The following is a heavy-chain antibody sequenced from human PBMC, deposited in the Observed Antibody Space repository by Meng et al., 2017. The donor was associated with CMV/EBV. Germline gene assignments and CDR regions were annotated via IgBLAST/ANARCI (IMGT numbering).Heavy chain of an antibody. D-gene: IGHD2-2*01. J-gene: IGHJ5*02. CDR3: ARRMGSTSSSYWFDP. Sequence: GGSLRLSCKGSGYSFTSYWIGWVRQMPGNGLGWMGIIYPGESDTRYSPSFQGQVTISADKSISTAYLQWSSLKASDTAMYYCARRMGSTSSSYWFDPWGQGTLVTVSS. V-gene: IGHV5-51*01. CDR2: IYPGESDT. CDR1: GYSFTSYW.